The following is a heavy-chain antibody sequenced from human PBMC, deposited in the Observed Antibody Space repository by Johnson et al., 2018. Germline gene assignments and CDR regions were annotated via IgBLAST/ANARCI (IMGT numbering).Heavy chain of an antibody. D-gene: IGHD3-22*01. Sequence: VQLVESGGGLVQXGGSXRLXCAASGFTFSSYWMSWVCQAPGKGLEWVANIKQDGSEKYYVDCVKGRFTISRDNAKNSLYLQMNSLRAEDTAVYYCARGLYYYDSSGQDYWGQGTLVTVSS. J-gene: IGHJ4*02. CDR1: GFTFSSYW. V-gene: IGHV3-7*01. CDR2: IKQDGSEK. CDR3: ARGLYYYDSSGQDY.